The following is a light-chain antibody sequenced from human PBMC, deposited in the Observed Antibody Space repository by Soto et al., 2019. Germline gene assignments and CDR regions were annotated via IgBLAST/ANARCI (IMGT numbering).Light chain of an antibody. CDR1: YGSVSTSYY. Sequence: QTVVTQEPSFSVSPGRTVTLTCGLSYGSVSTSYYPSWYQQTPGQAPRTLIYNTNTRSCGVPDRFSGPFLVNKAALPITGAQADDESDYYCVLYMGSGTWVFGGGTKRTVL. V-gene: IGLV8-61*01. CDR2: NTN. J-gene: IGLJ3*02. CDR3: VLYMGSGTWV.